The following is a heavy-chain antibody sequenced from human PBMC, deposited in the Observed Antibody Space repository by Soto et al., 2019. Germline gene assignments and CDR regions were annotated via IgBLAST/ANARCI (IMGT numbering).Heavy chain of an antibody. CDR2: ISSSSYI. Sequence: PGRSLRLSSAALGFTFSSDSRNWVLQAPGKGLEWVSSISSSSYISYADSVKGRCTISRDNAKNSLYLQINSLSAEATAVYYCARLKELTKDYYYYGMDVWGQGTTVTVSS. V-gene: IGHV3-21*04. CDR1: GFTFSSDS. D-gene: IGHD1-26*01. CDR3: ARLKELTKDYYYYGMDV. J-gene: IGHJ6*02.